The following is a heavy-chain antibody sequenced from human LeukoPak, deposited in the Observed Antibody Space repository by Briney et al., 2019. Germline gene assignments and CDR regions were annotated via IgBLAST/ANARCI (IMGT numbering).Heavy chain of an antibody. Sequence: SETLSLTCTVSGGSISSGGYYWSWIRQHPGKGLEWIGYIYYSGSTYYNPSLKSRVTISVDTSKNQFSLKLSSVTAADTAVYYCARGRGYSDYDSGDTFDYWGQGTLVTVSS. CDR3: ARGRGYSDYDSGDTFDY. D-gene: IGHD5-12*01. J-gene: IGHJ4*02. V-gene: IGHV4-31*03. CDR2: IYYSGST. CDR1: GGSISSGGYY.